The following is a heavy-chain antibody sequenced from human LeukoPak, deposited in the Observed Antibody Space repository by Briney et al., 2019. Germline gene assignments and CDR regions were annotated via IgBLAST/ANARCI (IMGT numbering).Heavy chain of an antibody. CDR3: ARTYCAEDCSIRYFDY. CDR1: GCTFTSYY. CDR2: INPSGGDT. Sequence: ASVKVSCKASGCTFTSYYMHWVRQAPGQGLEWMGIINPSGGDTKYAQKFQGRVTLTRDKSTSTVYMELSSLTSDDTAVYYCARTYCAEDCSIRYFDYWGQGTLVTVSS. D-gene: IGHD2-21*02. V-gene: IGHV1-46*01. J-gene: IGHJ4*02.